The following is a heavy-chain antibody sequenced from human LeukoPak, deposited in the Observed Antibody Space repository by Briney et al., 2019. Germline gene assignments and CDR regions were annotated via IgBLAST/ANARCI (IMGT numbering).Heavy chain of an antibody. V-gene: IGHV3-7*03. CDR1: GFALSSHW. CDR2: VNRDGSET. Sequence: GGSLRLSCAASGFALSSHWMSWVRQAPGRGPEWVANVNRDGSETYYLDSVKGRFTISKDNAKNSLYLQMNSLRAEDTALYHCARNNGMDVWGQGTTVIVSS. CDR3: ARNNGMDV. J-gene: IGHJ6*02.